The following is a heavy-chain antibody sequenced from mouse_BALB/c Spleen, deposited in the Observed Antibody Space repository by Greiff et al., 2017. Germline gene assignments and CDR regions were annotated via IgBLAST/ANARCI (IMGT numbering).Heavy chain of an antibody. J-gene: IGHJ4*01. V-gene: IGHV1S135*01. Sequence: VQLKESGPELMKPGASVKISCKASGYSFTSYYMHWVKQSHGKSLEWIGYIDPFNGGTSYNQKFKGKATLTVDKSSSTAYMHLSSLTSEDSAVYYCARGGSSGYVYAMDYWGQGTSVTVSS. CDR3: ARGGSSGYVYAMDY. CDR2: IDPFNGGT. CDR1: GYSFTSYY. D-gene: IGHD3-1*01.